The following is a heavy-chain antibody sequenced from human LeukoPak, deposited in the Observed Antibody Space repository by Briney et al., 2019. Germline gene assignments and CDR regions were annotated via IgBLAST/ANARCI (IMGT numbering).Heavy chain of an antibody. V-gene: IGHV1-69*04. CDR2: IIPILGIA. CDR1: GGTFSSYT. J-gene: IGHJ4*02. Sequence: SVKVSCKASGGTFSSYTIGWVRQAPGQGLEWMGRIIPILGIANYAQKFQGRVTITADKSTSTAYMELSSLRSEDTAVYYCAREEDYYDSSGYSFVSDYWGQGTLVTVSS. CDR3: AREEDYYDSSGYSFVSDY. D-gene: IGHD3-22*01.